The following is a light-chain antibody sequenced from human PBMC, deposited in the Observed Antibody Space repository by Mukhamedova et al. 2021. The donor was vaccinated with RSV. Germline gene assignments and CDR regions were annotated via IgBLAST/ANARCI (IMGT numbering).Light chain of an antibody. J-gene: IGLJ1*01. Sequence: SGVPDRFSGSKSGNTASLTISGLQAEDETDYYCCSYAGNYNLYVFGTGTKVTVL. V-gene: IGLV2-11*01. CDR3: CSYAGNYNLYV.